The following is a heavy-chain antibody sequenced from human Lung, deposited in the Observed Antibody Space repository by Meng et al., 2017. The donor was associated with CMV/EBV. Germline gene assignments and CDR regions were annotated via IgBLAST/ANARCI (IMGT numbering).Heavy chain of an antibody. V-gene: IGHV3-21*01. CDR3: ARDLSIVPAAISYYYGMDV. CDR2: ISSSSSYI. J-gene: IGHJ6*02. Sequence: GEXXKISCAASGFTFSSYSMNWVRQAPGKGLEWVSSISSSSSYIYYADSVKGRFTISRDNAKNSLYLQMNSLRAEDTAVYYCARDLSIVPAAISYYYGMDVWXQGTTVTVSS. D-gene: IGHD2-2*02. CDR1: GFTFSSYS.